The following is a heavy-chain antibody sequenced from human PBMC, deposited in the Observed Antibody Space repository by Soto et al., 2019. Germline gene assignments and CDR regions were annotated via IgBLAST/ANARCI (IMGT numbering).Heavy chain of an antibody. V-gene: IGHV3-23*01. CDR1: GFTFSSYA. CDR2: ISGSGCST. Sequence: EVQLLESGGGLVQPGGSLRLSCAASGFTFSSYAMSWVRQAPGKGLEWVSAISGSGCSTYYADSVKGRFTISRDNSKNTLYLQMNSLRAEDTAVYYCAKDPTGRGYKRGRSDAFDIWGQGTMVTVSS. D-gene: IGHD3-3*01. J-gene: IGHJ3*02. CDR3: AKDPTGRGYKRGRSDAFDI.